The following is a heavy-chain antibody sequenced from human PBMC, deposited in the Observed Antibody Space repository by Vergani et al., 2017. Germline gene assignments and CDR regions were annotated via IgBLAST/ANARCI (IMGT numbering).Heavy chain of an antibody. Sequence: QVQLVQSGAEVQKPGASVKVSCKASGYTFTGYYMHWVRQAPGQGLEWMGWINPNSGGTNYAQTFQGRVTMTRDTSISTAYMELSRLRSDDTAVYYCARVRYSGSYFFLLDYWGQGTLVTVSS. V-gene: IGHV1-2*02. CDR2: INPNSGGT. CDR3: ARVRYSGSYFFLLDY. D-gene: IGHD1-26*01. J-gene: IGHJ4*02. CDR1: GYTFTGYY.